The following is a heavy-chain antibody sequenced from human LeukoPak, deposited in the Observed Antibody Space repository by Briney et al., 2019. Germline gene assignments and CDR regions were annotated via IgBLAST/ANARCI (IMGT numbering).Heavy chain of an antibody. D-gene: IGHD4-17*01. Sequence: SDPLSLTCTLSGRSISSYYWRWLRQPPPKGVEWIGYIYSSGSTNYNPSLKSRVTISVDTSKNQFSLTLSSVSAADTAVYYCARGHDYGDYGNWGQGTLVTVSS. V-gene: IGHV4-59*07. J-gene: IGHJ4*02. CDR3: ARGHDYGDYGN. CDR1: GRSISSYY. CDR2: IYSSGST.